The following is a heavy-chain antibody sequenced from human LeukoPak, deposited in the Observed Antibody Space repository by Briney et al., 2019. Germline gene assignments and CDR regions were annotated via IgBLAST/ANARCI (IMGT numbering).Heavy chain of an antibody. CDR2: ISWNSGSI. CDR3: ARDCSGGSCYDAFDI. Sequence: PGRSLRLSCAASGFTFDDYAMHWVRQAPGKGLEWVSGISWNSGSIGYADSVKGRFTISRDNAKNSLYLQMNSLRAEDTALYYCARDCSGGSCYDAFDIWGQGTMVTVSS. J-gene: IGHJ3*02. D-gene: IGHD2-15*01. V-gene: IGHV3-9*01. CDR1: GFTFDDYA.